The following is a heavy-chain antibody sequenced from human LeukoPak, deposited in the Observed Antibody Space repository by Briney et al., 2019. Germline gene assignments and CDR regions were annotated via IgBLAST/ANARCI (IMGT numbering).Heavy chain of an antibody. Sequence: SGGGVVQPGRSLRLSCAASGFTFSSYAMHWVRQAPGKGLEWVAVISYDGSNKYYADSVKGRFTISRDNAKNSLYLQMNSLRAEDTAVYYCARESSSGYSGYDPVAFDYWGQGTLVTVSS. CDR3: ARESSSGYSGYDPVAFDY. J-gene: IGHJ4*02. CDR2: ISYDGSNK. V-gene: IGHV3-30-3*01. CDR1: GFTFSSYA. D-gene: IGHD5-12*01.